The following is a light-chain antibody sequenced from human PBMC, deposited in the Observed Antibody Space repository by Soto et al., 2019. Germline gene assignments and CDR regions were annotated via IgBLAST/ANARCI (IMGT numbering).Light chain of an antibody. CDR1: QSLVHSDGIAY. CDR3: MQGTHWPIT. CDR2: KVS. J-gene: IGKJ5*01. Sequence: VMTQSPLSLPVTLGQPASMACSSNQSLVHSDGIAYFSWFQQRPGRSPRRLIYKVSNRDSGVPARFSGSGSGTDFALKISRVEAEDVGVYYCMQGTHWPITFGQGTRLEI. V-gene: IGKV2-30*02.